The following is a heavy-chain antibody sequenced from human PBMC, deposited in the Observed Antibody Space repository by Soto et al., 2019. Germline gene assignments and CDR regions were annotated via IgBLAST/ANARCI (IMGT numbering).Heavy chain of an antibody. CDR3: ASIKRWLQFGYFDY. J-gene: IGHJ4*02. Sequence: SETLSVTCTVSGASVSGGYYYWSWIRQPPGKGLEWIGSIYYSGSTYYNPSLKSRVTISVDTSKNQFSLKLSSVTAADTAVYYCASIKRWLQFGYFDYWGQGTLVTVSS. CDR2: IYYSGST. V-gene: IGHV4-39*01. D-gene: IGHD5-12*01. CDR1: GASVSGGYYY.